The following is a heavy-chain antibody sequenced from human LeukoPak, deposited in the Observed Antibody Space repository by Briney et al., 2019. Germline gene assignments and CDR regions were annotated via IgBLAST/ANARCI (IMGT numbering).Heavy chain of an antibody. CDR1: GFTFSNYA. J-gene: IGHJ6*02. CDR3: ARDGAVAGISYYYGMDV. V-gene: IGHV3-21*01. CDR2: IISSGRNT. D-gene: IGHD6-19*01. Sequence: GGSLRLSCAASGFTFSNYAMNWVRQAPGKGLEWVSSIISSGRNTFYVDSVKGRFTISRDNAKNSLYLQMNSLRAEDTAVYYCARDGAVAGISYYYGMDVWGQGTTVTVSS.